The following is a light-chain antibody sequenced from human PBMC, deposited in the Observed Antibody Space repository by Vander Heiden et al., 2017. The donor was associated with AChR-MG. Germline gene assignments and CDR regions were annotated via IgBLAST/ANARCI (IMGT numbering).Light chain of an antibody. CDR2: EVS. Sequence: QSALTQPPSASGFPGQSVTIPCTGTRSDVGVYNYVSWYQQHPGKAPRLMIYEVSKRPSGVPDRFSGSKSGNTASLTVSGLQAEDEADYYCSSYAGSNNLKFGGGTRLTVL. V-gene: IGLV2-8*01. J-gene: IGLJ2*01. CDR3: SSYAGSNNLK. CDR1: RSDVGVYNY.